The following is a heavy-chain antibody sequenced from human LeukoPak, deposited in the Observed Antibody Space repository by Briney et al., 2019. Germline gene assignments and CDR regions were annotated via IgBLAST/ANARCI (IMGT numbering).Heavy chain of an antibody. J-gene: IGHJ4*02. D-gene: IGHD6-6*01. Sequence: ASVKVSCKASGGTFSSYAISWVRQAPGQGLEWMGWINAGNGNTKYSQKFQGRVTITRDTSASTAYMELSSLRSEDTAVYYCARVRIAARPHYDYWGQGTLVTVSS. CDR1: GGTFSSYA. CDR2: INAGNGNT. CDR3: ARVRIAARPHYDY. V-gene: IGHV1-3*01.